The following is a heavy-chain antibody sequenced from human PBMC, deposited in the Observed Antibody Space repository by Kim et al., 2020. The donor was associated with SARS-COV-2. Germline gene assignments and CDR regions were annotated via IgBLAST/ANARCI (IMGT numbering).Heavy chain of an antibody. CDR3: ARRYDSSGYYYFDY. J-gene: IGHJ4*02. V-gene: IGHV1-69*01. D-gene: IGHD3-22*01. Sequence: AQKFQGRVTITADESTSTAYMELSSLRSEDTAVYYCARRYDSSGYYYFDYWGQGTLVTVSS.